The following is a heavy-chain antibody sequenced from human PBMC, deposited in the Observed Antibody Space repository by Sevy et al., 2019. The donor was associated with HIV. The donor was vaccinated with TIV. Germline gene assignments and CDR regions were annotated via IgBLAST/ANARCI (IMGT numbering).Heavy chain of an antibody. CDR2: ISYDGSNK. CDR1: GFTFSSYA. D-gene: IGHD5-12*01. J-gene: IGHJ4*02. V-gene: IGHV3-30-3*01. CDR3: ARGPGRWLRQPYFDY. Sequence: GGSLRVSCAASGFTFSSYAMHWVRQAPGKGLEWVAVISYDGSNKYYADSVKGRFTISRDNSKNTLYLQMNSLRAEDTAVYYCARGPGRWLRQPYFDYRGQGTLVTVSS.